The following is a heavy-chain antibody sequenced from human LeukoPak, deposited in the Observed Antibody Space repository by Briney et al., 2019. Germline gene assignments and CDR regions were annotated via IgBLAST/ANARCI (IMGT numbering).Heavy chain of an antibody. J-gene: IGHJ4*02. CDR3: ARDYCSSTSCLFDY. Sequence: ASVKVSCKASGYTFTGYHIHWVRQAPGQGLEWMGRINPNSGDTNYAQKFQGRVTMTRDTSISAAYMELSRLRSDDTAVYYCARDYCSSTSCLFDYWGQGTLVTVSS. D-gene: IGHD2-2*01. CDR2: INPNSGDT. V-gene: IGHV1-2*06. CDR1: GYTFTGYH.